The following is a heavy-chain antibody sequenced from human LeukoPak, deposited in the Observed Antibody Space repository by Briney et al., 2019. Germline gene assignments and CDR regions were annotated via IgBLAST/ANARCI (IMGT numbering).Heavy chain of an antibody. CDR3: ARTSLTISSDY. J-gene: IGHJ4*02. V-gene: IGHV4-31*03. CDR2: IYYSGST. D-gene: IGHD3-3*01. Sequence: PSETLSLTCTVSGGSISSGGYYWSWIRQHPGKGLEWIGYIYYSGSTYYNPSLKSRVTISVDTSKNQFSPKLSSVTAADTAVYYCARTSLTISSDYWGQGTLVTVSS. CDR1: GGSISSGGYY.